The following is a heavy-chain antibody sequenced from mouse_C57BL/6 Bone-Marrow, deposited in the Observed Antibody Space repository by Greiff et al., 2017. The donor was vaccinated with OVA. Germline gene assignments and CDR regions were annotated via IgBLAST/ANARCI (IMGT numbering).Heavy chain of an antibody. V-gene: IGHV1-64*01. D-gene: IGHD6-1*01. CDR3: ARSDLQGYFDV. CDR1: GYTFTSYW. CDR2: IHPNSGST. Sequence: QVHVKQPGAELVKPGASVKLSCKASGYTFTSYWMHWVKQRPGQGLEWIGMIHPNSGSTNYNEKFKSKATLTVDKSSSTAYMQLSSLTSEDSAVYYCARSDLQGYFDVWGTGTTVTVSS. J-gene: IGHJ1*03.